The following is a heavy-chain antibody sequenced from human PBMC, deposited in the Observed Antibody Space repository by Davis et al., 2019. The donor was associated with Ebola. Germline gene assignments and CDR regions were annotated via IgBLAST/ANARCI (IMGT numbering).Heavy chain of an antibody. J-gene: IGHJ4*02. Sequence: PSETLSLTCAVYGGSFSDYYWSWIRQPPGKGLEWIGEINHSGSTNYNPSLKSRVTISVDTSKNQFSLKLSSVTAADTAVYYCAGRSGSYPFLDYWGQGTLVTVSS. CDR2: INHSGST. D-gene: IGHD1-26*01. V-gene: IGHV4-34*01. CDR3: AGRSGSYPFLDY. CDR1: GGSFSDYY.